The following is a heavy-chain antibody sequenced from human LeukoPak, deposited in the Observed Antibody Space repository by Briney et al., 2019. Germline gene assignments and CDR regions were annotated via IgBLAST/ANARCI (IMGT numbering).Heavy chain of an antibody. J-gene: IGHJ4*02. D-gene: IGHD3-10*01. CDR1: GFTFSNNW. CDR3: ARGPPYGSRSDFFDY. V-gene: IGHV3-7*01. CDR2: VKKDASEM. Sequence: GGSLRPSCAASGFTFSNNWMTWVRQAPEKGLGWVASVKKDASEMYYVDSVKGRFTISRDNAKNSLYLQMSSLRVEDTAVYYCARGPPYGSRSDFFDYWGQGTLVTVSA.